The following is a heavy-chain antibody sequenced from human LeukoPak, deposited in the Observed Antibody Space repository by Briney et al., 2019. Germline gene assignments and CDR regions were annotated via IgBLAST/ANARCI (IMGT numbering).Heavy chain of an antibody. D-gene: IGHD6-13*01. CDR3: ARATISSSWYHFDY. V-gene: IGHV4-59*01. CDR1: GGSISSYY. Sequence: PSETLSLTCTVSGGSISSYYWSWIRQPPGKGLEWLGYIYYSGSTNYNPSLKSRVTISVDTSKNQFSLKLSSVTAADTAVYYCARATISSSWYHFDYWGQGTLVTVSS. CDR2: IYYSGST. J-gene: IGHJ4*02.